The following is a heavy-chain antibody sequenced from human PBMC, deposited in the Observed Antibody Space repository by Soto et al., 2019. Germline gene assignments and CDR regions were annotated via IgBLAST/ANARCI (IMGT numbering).Heavy chain of an antibody. CDR1: GFAFSSYW. Sequence: GGSLRLSCETSGFAFSSYWMSWVRQVPGKGLEWVANIRQDGSEINYVDSVRGRFTISRDNAKSSLNLQMNSLRAEDTAVYYCARGDYHDTSGPFSDAFDVWGQGTMVTVSS. CDR3: ARGDYHDTSGPFSDAFDV. CDR2: IRQDGSEI. J-gene: IGHJ3*01. D-gene: IGHD3-22*01. V-gene: IGHV3-7*04.